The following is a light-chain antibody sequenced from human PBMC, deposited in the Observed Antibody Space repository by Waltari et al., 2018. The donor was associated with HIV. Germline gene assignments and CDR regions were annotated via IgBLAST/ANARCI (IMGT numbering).Light chain of an antibody. J-gene: IGLJ1*01. CDR3: QVWDSSSDHYV. Sequence: SYVLTQPPSVSVAPGQTARITCGGNNIGTKSVHWYQHKPGQAPVLVIYDDGDRPSGIPERFSGSQSGNMATLTISRVEAGDEADYYCQVWDSSSDHYVFGSGSKVTV. CDR2: DDG. CDR1: NIGTKS. V-gene: IGLV3-21*02.